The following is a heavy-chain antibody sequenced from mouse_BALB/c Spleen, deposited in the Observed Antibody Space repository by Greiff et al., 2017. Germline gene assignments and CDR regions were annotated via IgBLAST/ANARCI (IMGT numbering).Heavy chain of an antibody. CDR3: AREDYYGSSYQGFAY. Sequence: QVQLQQSGPGLVAPSQSLSITCTVSGFSLTGYGVNWVRQPPGKGLEWLGMIWGDGSTDYNSALKSRLSISKDNSKSQVFLKMNSLQTDDTARYYCAREDYYGSSYQGFAYWGQGTLVTVSA. V-gene: IGHV2-6-7*01. D-gene: IGHD1-1*01. J-gene: IGHJ3*01. CDR1: GFSLTGYG. CDR2: IWGDGST.